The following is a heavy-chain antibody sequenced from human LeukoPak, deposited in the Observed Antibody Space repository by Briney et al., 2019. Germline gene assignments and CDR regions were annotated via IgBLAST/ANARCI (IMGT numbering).Heavy chain of an antibody. Sequence: SETLSLTCTVSGGSISSYYWSWIRQPAGKGLEWIGSIYHSGSTYYKPSLKSRVTISVDTSKNQFSLKLRSVTAADTAVYYCARVTSRLGWFDPWGQGTLVTVSS. J-gene: IGHJ5*02. V-gene: IGHV4-4*07. D-gene: IGHD1-14*01. CDR1: GGSISSYY. CDR2: IYHSGST. CDR3: ARVTSRLGWFDP.